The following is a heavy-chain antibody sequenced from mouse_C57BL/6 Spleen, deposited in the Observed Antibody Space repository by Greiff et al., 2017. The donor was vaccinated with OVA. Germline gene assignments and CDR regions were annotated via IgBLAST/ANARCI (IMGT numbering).Heavy chain of an antibody. V-gene: IGHV3-6*01. CDR3: AREEIYYGSSLDY. CDR1: GYSITSGYY. CDR2: ISYDGSN. D-gene: IGHD1-1*01. Sequence: EVKLQESGPGLVKPSQSLSLTCSVTGYSITSGYYWNWIRQFPGNKLEWMGYISYDGSNNYNPSLKNRISITRDTSKNQFFLKLNSVTTEDTATYYCAREEIYYGSSLDYWGQGTTLTVSS. J-gene: IGHJ2*01.